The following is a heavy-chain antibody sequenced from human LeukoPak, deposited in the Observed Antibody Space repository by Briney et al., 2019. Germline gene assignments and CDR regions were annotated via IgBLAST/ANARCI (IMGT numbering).Heavy chain of an antibody. V-gene: IGHV4-34*01. Sequence: SSETLSLTCAVYGGSFSGYYWSWIRQPPGKGLEWIGEINHSGSTNYNPSLKSRVTTSVDTSKNQFSLKLSSVTAADTAVYYCARMTPYGGNSQRYWYFDLWGRGTLVTVSS. CDR2: INHSGST. CDR3: ARMTPYGGNSQRYWYFDL. D-gene: IGHD4-23*01. J-gene: IGHJ2*01. CDR1: GGSFSGYY.